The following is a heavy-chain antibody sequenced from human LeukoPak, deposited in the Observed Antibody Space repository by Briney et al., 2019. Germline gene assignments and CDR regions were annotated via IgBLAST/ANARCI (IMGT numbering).Heavy chain of an antibody. CDR3: AREAYTTGADY. V-gene: IGHV1-18*01. Sequence: ASVKVSCKASGYTFTSDGVSWVRQAPGQGLAGMGWISAYNGNANYVQRLQGRVTLTTDTSTTTAYMELRSLTSDDTAVYYCAREAYTTGADYWGQGTLVTVSS. CDR1: GYTFTSDG. CDR2: ISAYNGNA. D-gene: IGHD3-16*01. J-gene: IGHJ4*02.